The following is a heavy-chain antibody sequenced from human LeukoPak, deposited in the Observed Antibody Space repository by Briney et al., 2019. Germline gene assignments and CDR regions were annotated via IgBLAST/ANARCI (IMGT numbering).Heavy chain of an antibody. V-gene: IGHV3-23*01. J-gene: IGHJ4*02. D-gene: IGHD3-22*01. CDR3: AKGTYYYDSSGYSY. CDR2: MSGSHDYI. Sequence: GGSLRLSCAASGFTFSTYTMSWVRQAPGKGLEWVSAMSGSHDYIYYTDSVKGRFTISRDNSKNTLYLQMSSLRAEDTAVYYCAKGTYYYDSSGYSYWGQGTLVTVSS. CDR1: GFTFSTYT.